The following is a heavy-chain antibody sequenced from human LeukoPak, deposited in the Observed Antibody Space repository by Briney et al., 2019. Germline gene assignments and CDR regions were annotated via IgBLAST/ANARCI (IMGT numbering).Heavy chain of an antibody. Sequence: SETLSLTCAVSGGSISSSNWWSWVRQPPGKGLEWIGEINHSGSTNYNPSLKSRVTISVDTSKNQFSLKLSSVTAADTAVYYCASGDYEFQHWGQGTLVTVSS. D-gene: IGHD4-17*01. CDR1: GGSISSSNW. CDR2: INHSGST. J-gene: IGHJ1*01. CDR3: ASGDYEFQH. V-gene: IGHV4-4*02.